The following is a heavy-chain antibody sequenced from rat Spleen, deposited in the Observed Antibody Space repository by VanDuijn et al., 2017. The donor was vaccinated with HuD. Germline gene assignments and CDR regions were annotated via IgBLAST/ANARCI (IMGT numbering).Heavy chain of an antibody. CDR3: ATGGPTEFAY. CDR2: ISYEGSST. J-gene: IGHJ3*01. D-gene: IGHD1-11*01. V-gene: IGHV5-22*01. Sequence: EVQLVESGGGLVQPGRSLKLSCAASGFTFSDYGVAWVRQAPTKGLEWVASISYEGSSTYYGDSVKGRFTISRDNAKSTLYLQMNSLRSEDTATDYCATGGPTEFAYWGQGTLVTVSS. CDR1: GFTFSDYG.